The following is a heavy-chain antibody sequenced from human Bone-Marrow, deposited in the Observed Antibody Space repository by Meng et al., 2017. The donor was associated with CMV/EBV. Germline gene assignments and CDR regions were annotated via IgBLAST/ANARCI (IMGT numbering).Heavy chain of an antibody. V-gene: IGHV3-30*03. CDR2: ISYDGSNK. CDR3: ARGYYDFWSGYLYYYYGMDV. CDR1: GFTFSDYY. Sequence: GESLKISCAASGFTFSDYYMSWIRQAPGKGLEWVAVISYDGSNKYYADSVKGRFTISRDNSKNTLYLQMNSLRAEDTAVYYCARGYYDFWSGYLYYYYGMDVWGQGTTVTVSS. J-gene: IGHJ6*02. D-gene: IGHD3-3*01.